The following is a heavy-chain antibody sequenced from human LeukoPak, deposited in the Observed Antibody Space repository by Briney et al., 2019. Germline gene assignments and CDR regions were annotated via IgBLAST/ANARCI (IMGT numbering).Heavy chain of an antibody. CDR3: AKDPSQDIVTTRPFDY. V-gene: IGHV3-23*01. J-gene: IGHJ4*02. CDR1: GFTFSSYA. Sequence: GGSLRLSCAASGFTFSSYAMSWVRQAPGKGLEWVSAISGSGGSTYYADSVKGRFTISRDNSKNTLYLQMNSLRAEDTAVYYCAKDPSQDIVTTRPFDYWGQGTLVTVSS. CDR2: ISGSGGST. D-gene: IGHD5-12*01.